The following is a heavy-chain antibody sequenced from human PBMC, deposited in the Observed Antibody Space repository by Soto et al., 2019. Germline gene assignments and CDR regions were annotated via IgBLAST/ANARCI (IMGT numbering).Heavy chain of an antibody. CDR2: IIPIFGTA. CDR1: GGTFSSYA. V-gene: IGHV1-69*01. D-gene: IGHD2-15*01. J-gene: IGHJ5*02. CDR3: ARDPGQLVYCSGGSCYSSNWFDP. Sequence: QVQLVQSGAEVKKPGSSVKVSCKASGGTFSSYAISWVRQAPGQGLEWMGGIIPIFGTANYAQKFQGRVTITADESTSTAYMELSSLRSEDTAVYYCARDPGQLVYCSGGSCYSSNWFDPWGQGTLVTVSS.